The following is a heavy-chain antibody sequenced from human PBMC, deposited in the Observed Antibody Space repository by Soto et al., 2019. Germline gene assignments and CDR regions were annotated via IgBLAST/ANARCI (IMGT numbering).Heavy chain of an antibody. V-gene: IGHV4-59*01. Sequence: QVQLQESGPGLVKPSETLSLTCTVTDGSISSYYWSWIRQPPGKGLEWIGYIYYSGSTNYNPSLKRRGHISLDPSQGPGSLKATSLTGAGTAVYYCARPPVDYYESSWYFDLWGRGTRVTVSS. J-gene: IGHJ2*01. CDR2: IYYSGST. CDR3: ARPPVDYYESSWYFDL. CDR1: DGSISSYY. D-gene: IGHD3-22*01.